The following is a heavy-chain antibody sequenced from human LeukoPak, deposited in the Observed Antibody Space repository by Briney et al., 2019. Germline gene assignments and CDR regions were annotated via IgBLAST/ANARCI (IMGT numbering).Heavy chain of an antibody. J-gene: IGHJ4*02. CDR2: FDPEDGEA. V-gene: IGHV1-24*01. CDR3: ATPLLGVLYFDGKYTFDY. D-gene: IGHD3-9*01. Sequence: ASVKVSCKVSGYTLTELSMHRVRQAPGKGLEWMGGFDPEDGEAIYAQKFQGRVTMTEDTSTDTAYMELSSLRSEDTAVYYCATPLLGVLYFDGKYTFDYWGQGTLVTVSS. CDR1: GYTLTELS.